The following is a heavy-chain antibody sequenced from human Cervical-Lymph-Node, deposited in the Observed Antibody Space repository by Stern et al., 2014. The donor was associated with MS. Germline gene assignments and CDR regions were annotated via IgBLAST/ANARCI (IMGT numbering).Heavy chain of an antibody. J-gene: IGHJ4*02. V-gene: IGHV1-69*01. CDR2: IIPIVGTA. D-gene: IGHD3-22*01. Sequence: VQLVQSGAEVKKPGSSVKVSCTASGGSFSYYAINWVRQAPGQGPEWMGGIIPIVGTANYAQEFQGRVTITADESARTAYMELSSLRSEDTAVYYCARDRRHYDTSGGYYFDSWGQGTLVTVSS. CDR1: GGSFSYYA. CDR3: ARDRRHYDTSGGYYFDS.